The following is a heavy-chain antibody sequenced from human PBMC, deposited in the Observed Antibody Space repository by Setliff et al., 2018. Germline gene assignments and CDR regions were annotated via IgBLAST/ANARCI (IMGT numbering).Heavy chain of an antibody. D-gene: IGHD2-21*02. J-gene: IGHJ4*02. Sequence: ASVKVSCKASGYTFTSDGISWVRQAPGQGLEWMGWISAYNGNANYAQKLQGRLTMTTDTSTSTAYTELRCLRSDDTAVYYCARSPPTVVVTAIQAIFDYWGQGTLVTVSS. V-gene: IGHV1-18*01. CDR3: ARSPPTVVVTAIQAIFDY. CDR1: GYTFTSDG. CDR2: ISAYNGNA.